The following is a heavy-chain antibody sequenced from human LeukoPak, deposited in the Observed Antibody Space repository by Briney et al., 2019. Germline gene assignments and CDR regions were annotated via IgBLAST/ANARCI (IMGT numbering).Heavy chain of an antibody. CDR2: IYTSGST. J-gene: IGHJ6*03. Sequence: SETLSLTCTVSGGSISSYYWSWIRQPAGRGLEWIGRIYTSGSTNYNPSLKSRVTMSVDTSKNQFSLKLSSVTAADTAVYYCARAPSVTDYYYYYMDVWGKGTTVTISS. V-gene: IGHV4-4*07. CDR3: ARAPSVTDYYYYYMDV. D-gene: IGHD2-21*02. CDR1: GGSISSYY.